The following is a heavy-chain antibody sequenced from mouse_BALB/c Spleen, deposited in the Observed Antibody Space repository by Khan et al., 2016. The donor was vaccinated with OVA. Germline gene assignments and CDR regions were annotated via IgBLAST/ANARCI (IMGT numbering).Heavy chain of an antibody. CDR2: INPVSDYT. D-gene: IGHD2-14*01. V-gene: IGHV1-4*01. Sequence: QIQLVQSGAELTRPGASVKMSCKASGYTFTSYTMHWVKQRPGQGLEWIGYINPVSDYTNYNQNFKDKATLTADKSSSTAYMQLRSLTSEDSAVYYCAKEGAYYRSDGCFAYWGQGTLVTVST. CDR3: AKEGAYYRSDGCFAY. J-gene: IGHJ3*01. CDR1: GYTFTSYT.